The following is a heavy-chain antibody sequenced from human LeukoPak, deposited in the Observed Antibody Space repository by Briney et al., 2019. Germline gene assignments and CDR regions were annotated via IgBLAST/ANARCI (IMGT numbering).Heavy chain of an antibody. CDR2: INHSGST. Sequence: PSETLSLTCTVSGGSISSSSYYWGWIRQPPGKGLEWIGEINHSGSTNYNPSLKSRVTISVDTSKNQFSLKLSSVTAADTAVYYCAREGIAVNYFDYWGQGTLVTVSS. CDR1: GGSISSSSYY. J-gene: IGHJ4*02. D-gene: IGHD6-19*01. CDR3: AREGIAVNYFDY. V-gene: IGHV4-39*07.